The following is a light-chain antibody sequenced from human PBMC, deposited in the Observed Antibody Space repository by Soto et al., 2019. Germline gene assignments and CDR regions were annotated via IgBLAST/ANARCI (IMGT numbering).Light chain of an antibody. V-gene: IGKV3-15*01. CDR1: QSINSE. CDR3: QQGHNWPLT. J-gene: IGKJ2*01. Sequence: EIVMTQSPATLSLYPGERAALSCRASQSINSELAWYQQKPGQPPRLLIYGASTRATGVPARFTGSESGSEFTLTISGLQSEDFAVYYCQQGHNWPLTFGQVTRLEI. CDR2: GAS.